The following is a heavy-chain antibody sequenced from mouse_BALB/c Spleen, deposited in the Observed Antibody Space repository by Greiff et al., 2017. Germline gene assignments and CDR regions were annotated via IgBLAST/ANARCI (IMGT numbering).Heavy chain of an antibody. Sequence: EVQLVESGGGLMQPGGSRKLSCAASGFTFSSFGMHWVRQAPEKGLEWVAYISSGSSTIYYADTVKGRFTISRDNPKNTLFLQMTSLRSEDTAMYYCARSTTATAMDYWGQGTSVTVSS. CDR1: GFTFSSFG. J-gene: IGHJ4*01. CDR2: ISSGSSTI. V-gene: IGHV5-17*02. D-gene: IGHD1-2*01. CDR3: ARSTTATAMDY.